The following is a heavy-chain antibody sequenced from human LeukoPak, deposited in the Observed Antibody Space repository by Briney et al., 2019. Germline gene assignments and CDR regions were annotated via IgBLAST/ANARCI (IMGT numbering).Heavy chain of an antibody. J-gene: IGHJ4*02. D-gene: IGHD2-8*01. CDR1: GFTFSNYW. Sequence: GGSLRLSCAASGFTFSNYWMSWVRQAPGKGLEWVASIHQHGNEKYFVDSVRGRFTISRDNAKNLLYLQMSSLRAEDTAVYYCATLNGPLFEYWGQGTLVTVSS. CDR2: IHQHGNEK. CDR3: ATLNGPLFEY. V-gene: IGHV3-7*01.